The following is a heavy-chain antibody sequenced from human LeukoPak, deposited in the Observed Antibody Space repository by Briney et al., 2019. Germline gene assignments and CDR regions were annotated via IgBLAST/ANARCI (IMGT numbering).Heavy chain of an antibody. CDR2: INHSGST. Sequence: PSETLSLTCAVYGGSFSGYYWSWIRQPPGKGLEWIGEINHSGSTNHNPSLKSRVTISVDTSKNQFSLKLSSVTAADTAVYYCARVDLDYGDSFDYWGQGTLVTVSS. D-gene: IGHD4-17*01. CDR1: GGSFSGYY. J-gene: IGHJ4*02. CDR3: ARVDLDYGDSFDY. V-gene: IGHV4-34*01.